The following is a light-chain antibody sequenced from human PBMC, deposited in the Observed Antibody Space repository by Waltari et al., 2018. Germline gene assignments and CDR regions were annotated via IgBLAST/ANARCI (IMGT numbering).Light chain of an antibody. J-gene: IGKJ2*01. CDR3: QQRSNWTPHT. CDR2: DAS. CDR1: QSVGTC. Sequence: IVLTQSPATVSWSPGQSATLSCSASQSVGTCLAWYQQKPGQAPRLLIYDASNRATGIPARFRGSGSGTDVTLTISSLEAEDFAVYYCQQRSNWTPHTFGQGARLEIK. V-gene: IGKV3-11*01.